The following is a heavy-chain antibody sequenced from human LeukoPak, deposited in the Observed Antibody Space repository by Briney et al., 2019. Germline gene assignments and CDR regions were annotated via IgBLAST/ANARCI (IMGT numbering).Heavy chain of an antibody. J-gene: IGHJ3*02. V-gene: IGHV1-69*05. CDR3: ARDLPYYGSGSYIDAFDI. Sequence: SVKVSCKASGGTFSSYAISWVRQAPGQGLEWMGGIIPIFGTANYAQKFQGRVTITTDESTSTAYMELSSLRSEDTAVYYCARDLPYYGSGSYIDAFDIWGQGTMVTVSS. CDR1: GGTFSSYA. CDR2: IIPIFGTA. D-gene: IGHD3-10*01.